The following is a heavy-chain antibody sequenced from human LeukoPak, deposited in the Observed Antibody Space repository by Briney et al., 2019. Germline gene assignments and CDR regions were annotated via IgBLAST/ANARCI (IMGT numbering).Heavy chain of an antibody. D-gene: IGHD6-19*01. CDR3: ARDSSGWGYLDL. CDR2: IKQDGSAK. V-gene: IGHV3-7*01. CDR1: GFTFNNYW. J-gene: IGHJ2*01. Sequence: GGSLRLSCVASGFTFNNYWMNWVRQAPGKGLEWVANIKQDGSAKYYVDSVKGRFTISRDNAKTSLSLQMNSLRAEDTAVYYCARDSSGWGYLDLWGRGTLVTVSS.